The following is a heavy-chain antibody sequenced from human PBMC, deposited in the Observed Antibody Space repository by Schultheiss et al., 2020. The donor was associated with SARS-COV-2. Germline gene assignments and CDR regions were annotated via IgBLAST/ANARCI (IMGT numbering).Heavy chain of an antibody. CDR3: AKDFLGYCSSTSCLFQH. CDR2: IKQDGSEK. D-gene: IGHD2-2*01. J-gene: IGHJ1*01. V-gene: IGHV3-7*03. CDR1: GFTFSSYA. Sequence: GGSLRLSCAASGFTFSSYAMSWVRQAPGKGLEWVANIKQDGSEKYYVDSVKGRFTISRDNAKNSLYLQMNSLRAEDTAVYYCAKDFLGYCSSTSCLFQHWGQGTLVTVSS.